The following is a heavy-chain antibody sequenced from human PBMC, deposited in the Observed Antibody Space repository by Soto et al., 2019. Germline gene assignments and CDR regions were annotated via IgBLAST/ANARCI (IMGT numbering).Heavy chain of an antibody. J-gene: IGHJ4*02. Sequence: PSETLSLTCTVSGGSISSGGYYWIWIRQHPGKGLEWIGYIYYSGSTNYNPSLKSRVTISVDTSKNQFSLKLSSVTAADTAVYYCARAGLDTAMRYFDYWGQGTLVTVS. CDR3: ARAGLDTAMRYFDY. V-gene: IGHV4-61*08. CDR1: GGSISSGGYY. CDR2: IYYSGST. D-gene: IGHD5-18*01.